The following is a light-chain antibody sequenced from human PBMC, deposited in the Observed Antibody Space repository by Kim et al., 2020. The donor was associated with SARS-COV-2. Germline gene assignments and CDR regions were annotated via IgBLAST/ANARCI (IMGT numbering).Light chain of an antibody. Sequence: DIQMTQSPSSLSASVGDRVTITCRASQSISSYLNWYQQKPGKAPKLLIYAASSLQSGVPSRFSGSGSGTDFTLTISSLQPEDFATYYCQQSYSTPPLGQGTKVDIK. J-gene: IGKJ1*01. V-gene: IGKV1-39*01. CDR1: QSISSY. CDR3: QQSYSTPP. CDR2: AAS.